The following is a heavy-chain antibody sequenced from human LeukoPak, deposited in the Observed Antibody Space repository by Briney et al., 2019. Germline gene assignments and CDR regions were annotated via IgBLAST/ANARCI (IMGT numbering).Heavy chain of an antibody. CDR3: ARGGPAPHRITLIVVASSTDAFDI. Sequence: ASVKVSCKASGYTFTSYGISWVRQAPGQGLEWMGWISAYNGDTNYAQKLQGRVTMTTDTSTSTAYMELRSLRSDDTAVYYCARGGPAPHRITLIVVASSTDAFDIWGQGAMVTVSS. J-gene: IGHJ3*02. V-gene: IGHV1-18*01. CDR1: GYTFTSYG. CDR2: ISAYNGDT. D-gene: IGHD3-22*01.